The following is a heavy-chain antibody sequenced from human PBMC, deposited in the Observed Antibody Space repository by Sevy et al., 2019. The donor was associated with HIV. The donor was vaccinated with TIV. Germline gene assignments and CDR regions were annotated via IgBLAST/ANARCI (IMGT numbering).Heavy chain of an antibody. Sequence: GGSLRLSCTASGFTFSSNAMYWVRQAPGKGLEWVAAIWYDESNKYHADSVKGRFTISRDNSKNTLYLQMNSLRAEDTAVYYCARGVATTYYYHYGMDVWGQGTTVTVSS. CDR3: ARGVATTYYYHYGMDV. V-gene: IGHV3-33*01. CDR1: GFTFSSNA. CDR2: IWYDESNK. D-gene: IGHD5-12*01. J-gene: IGHJ6*02.